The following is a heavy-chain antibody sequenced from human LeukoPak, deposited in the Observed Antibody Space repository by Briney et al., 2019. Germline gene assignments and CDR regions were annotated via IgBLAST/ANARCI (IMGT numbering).Heavy chain of an antibody. CDR3: AREGGCSGGSCQEAFDI. CDR2: IYTSGST. CDR1: GGSISSYY. V-gene: IGHV4-4*07. D-gene: IGHD2-15*01. J-gene: IGHJ3*02. Sequence: SETLSLTRTVSGGSISSYYWSWIRQPAGKGLEWIGRIYTSGSTNYNPSLKSRVTMSVDTSKNQFSLKLSSVTAADTAVYYCAREGGCSGGSCQEAFDIWGQGTMVTVSS.